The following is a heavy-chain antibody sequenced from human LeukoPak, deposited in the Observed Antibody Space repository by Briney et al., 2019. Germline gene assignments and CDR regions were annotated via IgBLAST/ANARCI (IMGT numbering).Heavy chain of an antibody. CDR1: GFTFSSNG. CDR2: IWFDGSNK. Sequence: GGSLRLSCAASGFTFSSNGMHWVRQAPGKGLEWVAGIWFDGSNKYYAASVKGRFTISRDNSKNTLYLQMNSLRVEDTAVYYCARDISSGYFTPDYWGQGTLVTVSS. CDR3: ARDISSGYFTPDY. J-gene: IGHJ4*02. D-gene: IGHD3-22*01. V-gene: IGHV3-33*01.